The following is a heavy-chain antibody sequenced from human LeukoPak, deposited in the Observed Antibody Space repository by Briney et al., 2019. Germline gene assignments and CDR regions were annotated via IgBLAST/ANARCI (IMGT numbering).Heavy chain of an antibody. CDR2: FSDRGST. V-gene: IGHV4-4*09. Sequence: PSETLSLTCTVSGASFSTDYWYWIRQSPGEGLQWIGCFSDRGSTSYNPSLKSRVALSVDTSKNQFFLSLKSVTAADTAVYYCAKSHFWSGYDSDYWGRGILVTVSS. D-gene: IGHD3-3*02. CDR3: AKSHFWSGYDSDY. CDR1: GASFSTDY. J-gene: IGHJ4*02.